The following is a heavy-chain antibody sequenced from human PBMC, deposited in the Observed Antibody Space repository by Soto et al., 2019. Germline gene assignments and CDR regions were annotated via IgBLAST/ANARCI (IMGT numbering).Heavy chain of an antibody. Sequence: EVQLLEYGRGLVQPGGSLRLSCAASGFTFSSSAMSWVRQAPGKGLEWVSSINNSGGSTYYADSVKGRFTISRDNSKNTLYLQMNSLQAEDTAVYYCAKGCGGDCYSGVQYWGQGTLVTVSS. CDR3: AKGCGGDCYSGVQY. CDR2: INNSGGST. J-gene: IGHJ4*02. V-gene: IGHV3-23*01. D-gene: IGHD2-21*02. CDR1: GFTFSSSA.